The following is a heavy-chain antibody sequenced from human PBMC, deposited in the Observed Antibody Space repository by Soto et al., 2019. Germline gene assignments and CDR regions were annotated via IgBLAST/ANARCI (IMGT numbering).Heavy chain of an antibody. Sequence: SETLSLTCAVYGGSFSGYYWSWIRQPPGKGLEWIGEINHSGSTNYNPSLKSRVTISVDTSKNQFSLKLSSVTAADTAVYYCARGKRRIVVVPAAHNWFDPWGQGTLVTVSS. V-gene: IGHV4-34*01. CDR2: INHSGST. J-gene: IGHJ5*02. CDR3: ARGKRRIVVVPAAHNWFDP. CDR1: GGSFSGYY. D-gene: IGHD2-2*01.